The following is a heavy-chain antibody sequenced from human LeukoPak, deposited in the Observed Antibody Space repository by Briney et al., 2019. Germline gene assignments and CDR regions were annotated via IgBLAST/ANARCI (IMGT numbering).Heavy chain of an antibody. D-gene: IGHD3-10*01. CDR3: ARLYGSGSYYNVDAFDY. CDR2: IDPSDSYT. CDR1: GYSFTSYL. Sequence: GESMKISCKGSGYSFTSYLISWVRQMPRKGLEWMGRIDPSDSYTNYSTSFQGHVTISADKSISTAYLQWSSLKASDTAMYYCARLYGSGSYYNVDAFDYWGQGTLVTVSS. V-gene: IGHV5-10-1*01. J-gene: IGHJ4*02.